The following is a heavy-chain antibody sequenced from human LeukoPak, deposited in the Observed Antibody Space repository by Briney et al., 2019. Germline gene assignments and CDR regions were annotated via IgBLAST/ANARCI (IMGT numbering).Heavy chain of an antibody. CDR2: IGTAVDT. CDR3: ARDRPYYGLDY. V-gene: IGHV3-13*01. CDR1: GSTFSSYD. Sequence: PGGSLRLSCAASGSTFSSYDMHWVRQATGKGLEWVSAIGTAVDTSYAVSVKGRFTISRDNSKNTLYLQMNSLRAEDTAVYYCARDRPYYGLDYWGQGTLVTVSS. J-gene: IGHJ4*02. D-gene: IGHD3-10*01.